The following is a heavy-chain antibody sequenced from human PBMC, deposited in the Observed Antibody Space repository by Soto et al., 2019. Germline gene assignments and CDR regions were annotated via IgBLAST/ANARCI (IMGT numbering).Heavy chain of an antibody. CDR1: GFTFISYA. D-gene: IGHD2-2*01. CDR3: AKRGYCSSTSCYDYYYYGMDV. CDR2: ISGSGGST. J-gene: IGHJ6*02. V-gene: IGHV3-23*01. Sequence: GWSLRLACASSGFTFISYAMSWVRQAPGKGLEWVSAISGSGGSTYYADSVKGRFTISRDNSKNTLYLQMNSLRAEDTAVYYCAKRGYCSSTSCYDYYYYGMDVWGQGTTVTVSS.